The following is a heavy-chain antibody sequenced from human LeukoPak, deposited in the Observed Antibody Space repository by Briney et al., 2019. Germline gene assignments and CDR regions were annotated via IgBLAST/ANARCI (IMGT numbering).Heavy chain of an antibody. CDR1: GGSFSGYY. Sequence: PSETLSLTCAVYGGSFSGYYWSWIRQAPGKGLEWVSAIRGSGGSTYYADSVKGRFTISRDNSKNTLYLQMNSLRAEDTAVYYCAKDGFQHWGQGTLVTVSS. CDR3: AKDGFQH. V-gene: IGHV3-23*01. CDR2: IRGSGGST. J-gene: IGHJ1*01.